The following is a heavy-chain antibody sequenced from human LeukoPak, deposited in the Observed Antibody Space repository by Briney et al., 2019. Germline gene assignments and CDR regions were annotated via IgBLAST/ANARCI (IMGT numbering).Heavy chain of an antibody. D-gene: IGHD2-15*01. V-gene: IGHV1-2*02. Sequence: GASVKVSCKASGYTFTGYYMHRVRQAPGQGLEWMGWINPNSGGTNYAQKFQGRVTMTRDTAISTAYMELSRLRSDDTAVYYCAREGDIVADVNWFDPWGQGTLVTVSS. CDR3: AREGDIVADVNWFDP. J-gene: IGHJ5*02. CDR1: GYTFTGYY. CDR2: INPNSGGT.